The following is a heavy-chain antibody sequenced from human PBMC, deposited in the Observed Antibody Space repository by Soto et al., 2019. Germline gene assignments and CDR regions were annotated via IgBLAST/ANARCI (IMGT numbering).Heavy chain of an antibody. CDR3: AKPGGDGSSTSCYLDYFDY. J-gene: IGHJ4*02. CDR2: ISGSGGST. D-gene: IGHD2-2*01. CDR1: GFTFSSYA. Sequence: GGSLRLSCAASGFTFSSYAMSWVRQAPGKGLEWVSAISGSGGSTYYADSVKGRFTISRDNSKNTLYLQMNSLRAEDTAVYYCAKPGGDGSSTSCYLDYFDYWGQGTLVTVSS. V-gene: IGHV3-23*01.